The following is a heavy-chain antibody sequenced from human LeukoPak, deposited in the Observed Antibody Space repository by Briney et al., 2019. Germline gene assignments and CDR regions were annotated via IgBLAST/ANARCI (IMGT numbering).Heavy chain of an antibody. CDR2: ISGSGGST. J-gene: IGHJ4*02. V-gene: IGHV3-23*01. D-gene: IGHD5-24*01. CDR3: AKDRRDGYKTFDY. Sequence: GGSLRLSCAASGFTFSSYAMSWVRQAPGKGLEWVSAISGSGGSTYYADSVKGRFTISRDNSKNTLYLQMNRLRAEDTAVYYCAKDRRDGYKTFDYWGQGTLVTVSS. CDR1: GFTFSSYA.